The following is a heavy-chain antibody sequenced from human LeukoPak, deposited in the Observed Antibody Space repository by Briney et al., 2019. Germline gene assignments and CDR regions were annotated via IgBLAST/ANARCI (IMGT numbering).Heavy chain of an antibody. CDR1: GYTFTSYY. V-gene: IGHV1-46*01. D-gene: IGHD2-15*01. CDR3: AREQCSGGSCYSDWFDP. J-gene: IGHJ5*02. Sequence: ASVKVSCKASGYTFTSYYMHWVRQAPGQGLEWMGIINPGGGSTSYAQKFQGRVTMTRDMSTSTVYMELSSLRSEDTAVYYCAREQCSGGSCYSDWFDPWGQGTLVTVSS. CDR2: INPGGGST.